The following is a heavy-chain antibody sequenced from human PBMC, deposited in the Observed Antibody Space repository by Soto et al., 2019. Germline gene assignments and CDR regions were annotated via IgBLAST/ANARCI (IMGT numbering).Heavy chain of an antibody. CDR3: ARSRSNYYDSRGYYYSTFDY. CDR2: IIPIFGTA. CDR1: GGTFSSYA. J-gene: IGHJ4*02. Sequence: QVQLVQSGAEVKKPGSSVKVSCKTSGGTFSSYAISWVRQAPGQGLEWMGGIIPIFGTANYAQKFQGRVTMTADQSTSTAYMELSSLRSEDTAVYYCARSRSNYYDSRGYYYSTFDYWGQGTLVTVSS. D-gene: IGHD3-22*01. V-gene: IGHV1-69*12.